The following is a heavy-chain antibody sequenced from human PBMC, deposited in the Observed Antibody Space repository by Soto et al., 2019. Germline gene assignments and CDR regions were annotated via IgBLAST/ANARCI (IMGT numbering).Heavy chain of an antibody. Sequence: SVKVSCKASGFSFPNSAVQWVRQARGQRLEWIGWIVVGSGNTNYAQKFQERVTISRDKSTNTVYMDLSSLRFEDTAVYYCAXDLGPLGSSRDHRVLDYWGQGTLVTVSS. V-gene: IGHV1-58*01. CDR1: GFSFPNSA. CDR2: IVVGSGNT. J-gene: IGHJ4*02. D-gene: IGHD3-10*01. CDR3: AXDLGPLGSSRDHRVLDY.